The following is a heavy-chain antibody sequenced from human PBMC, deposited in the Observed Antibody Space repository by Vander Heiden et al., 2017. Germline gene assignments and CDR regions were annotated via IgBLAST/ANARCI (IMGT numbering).Heavy chain of an antibody. CDR2: ISYDGSNI. V-gene: IGHV3-30*18. CDR3: AKGNNVGAQRGYFEY. D-gene: IGHD1-26*01. J-gene: IGHJ4*02. Sequence: QVQLVESGGGVVQPGRSLRLSCAASGFTFSGYGMHWVRQAPGKGLEWVAVISYDGSNIYYTDSVKGRFTVSRDHSKNTLYLQMNNLRAEDTAVYYCAKGNNVGAQRGYFEYWGQGTLVTVAP. CDR1: GFTFSGYG.